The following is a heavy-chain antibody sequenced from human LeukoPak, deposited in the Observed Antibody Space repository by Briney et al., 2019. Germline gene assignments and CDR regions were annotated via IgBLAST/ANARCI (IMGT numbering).Heavy chain of an antibody. J-gene: IGHJ4*02. V-gene: IGHV4-39*07. D-gene: IGHD3-10*01. CDR1: GGSISSSSYY. CDR2: IYYSGST. CDR3: ASSRIGEWLYYFDY. Sequence: PSETLSLTCTVSGGSISSSSYYWGWIRQPPGKGLEWIGSIYYSGSTNYNPSLKSRVTISVDTSKNQFSLKLSSVTAADTAVYYCASSRIGEWLYYFDYWGQGTLVTVSS.